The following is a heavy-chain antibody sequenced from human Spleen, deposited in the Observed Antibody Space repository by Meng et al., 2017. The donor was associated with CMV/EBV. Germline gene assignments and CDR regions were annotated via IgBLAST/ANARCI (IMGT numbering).Heavy chain of an antibody. CDR2: IRYDGSNK. D-gene: IGHD6-6*01. Sequence: GESLKISCAASGFTFSSYGMHWVRQAPGKGLEWVAFIRYDGSNKYYADSVKGRFTISRDNSKNTLYLQMNSLRAEDTALYYCARAGPYSSSSDDAAFDLWGQGTVVTVSS. CDR3: ARAGPYSSSSDDAAFDL. J-gene: IGHJ3*01. V-gene: IGHV3-30*02. CDR1: GFTFSSYG.